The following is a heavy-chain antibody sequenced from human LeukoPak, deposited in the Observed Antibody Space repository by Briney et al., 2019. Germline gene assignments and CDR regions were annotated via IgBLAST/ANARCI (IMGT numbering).Heavy chain of an antibody. CDR3: TREGRGSDAFDY. J-gene: IGHJ4*02. Sequence: GGSLRLSCAASGXTFSNYAMSWVRQAPGKGLEWVVFIRSKAYGGTTEYAASVKGRFTISRDDSKSIAYLQMNSLKTEDTAVYYCTREGRGSDAFDYWGQGTLVTVSS. D-gene: IGHD3-16*01. CDR1: GXTFSNYA. V-gene: IGHV3-49*04. CDR2: IRSKAYGGTT.